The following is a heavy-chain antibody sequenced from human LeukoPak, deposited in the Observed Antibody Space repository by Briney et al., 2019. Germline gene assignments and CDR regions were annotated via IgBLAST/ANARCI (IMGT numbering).Heavy chain of an antibody. J-gene: IGHJ4*02. CDR1: VFTLSSNY. V-gene: IGHV3-66*01. Sequence: GGCLRLSRAASVFTLSSNYMSWVREAPGKGLEWVSVIYSGGSTYYADSVKGRFTISRDNSKNTLYLQMNSLRAEDTAVYYCLVSGYWGQGTLVTVSS. CDR2: IYSGGST. D-gene: IGHD2/OR15-2a*01. CDR3: LVSGY.